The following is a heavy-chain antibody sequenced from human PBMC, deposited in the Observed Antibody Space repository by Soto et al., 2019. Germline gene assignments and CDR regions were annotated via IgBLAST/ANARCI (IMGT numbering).Heavy chain of an antibody. CDR2: ISYAGSNK. J-gene: IGHJ4*02. CDR3: ASDTYNDSSR. CDR1: GFTFSSYA. V-gene: IGHV3-30-3*01. Sequence: QVQLVESGGGVVQPGRSLRLSCAASGFTFSSYAMHWVRQAPGKGLEWVAVISYAGSNKYYADSVKGRFTISRDNSKNTLYLQMNSLRAEDTVVYYCASDTYNDSSRWGQGTLVTVSS. D-gene: IGHD3-22*01.